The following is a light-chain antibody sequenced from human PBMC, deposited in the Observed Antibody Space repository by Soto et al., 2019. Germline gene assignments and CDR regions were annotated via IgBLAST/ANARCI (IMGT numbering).Light chain of an antibody. V-gene: IGKV3-20*01. CDR2: GAS. CDR1: QSVSSNQ. CDR3: QQYGSSRTWT. Sequence: EFVLTQSPGTLSLSPGERATLSCRTSQSVSSNQLAWYQQKPGQAPRLLIYGASSRTTGIPDRFSGSGSGTNFTLTISRLEPEDFAVYYCQQYGSSRTWTFGQGTKVDIK. J-gene: IGKJ1*01.